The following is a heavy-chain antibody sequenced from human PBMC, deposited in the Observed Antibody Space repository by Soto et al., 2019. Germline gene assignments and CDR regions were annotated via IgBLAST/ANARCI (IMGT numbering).Heavy chain of an antibody. CDR2: IYSGGST. J-gene: IGHJ6*02. Sequence: PGGSLRLSCAASGFTVSSNYMSWVRQAPGKGLEWVSVIYSGGSTYYADSVKGRFTISRDNSKNTLYLQMNSLRAEDTAVYYCARDPGARNYYYYYGMDVWGQGTTVTVSS. CDR1: GFTVSSNY. V-gene: IGHV3-53*01. CDR3: ARDPGARNYYYYYGMDV. D-gene: IGHD7-27*01.